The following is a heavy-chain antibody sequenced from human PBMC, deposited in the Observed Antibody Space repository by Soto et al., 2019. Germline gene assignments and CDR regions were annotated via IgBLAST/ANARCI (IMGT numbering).Heavy chain of an antibody. D-gene: IGHD2-15*01. CDR3: ARARLGYGSDY. CDR2: IYYSGST. V-gene: IGHV4-61*03. CDR1: GGSVSSGSYY. Sequence: QVQLQESGPGLVKPSETLSLTCTVSGGSVSSGSYYWSWIRQPPGKGLEWIGYIYYSGSTKYNPYLTNRVTISVDTSKNHFSLKLSSVTAADTAVYYCARARLGYGSDYWGQGTLVTVSS. J-gene: IGHJ4*02.